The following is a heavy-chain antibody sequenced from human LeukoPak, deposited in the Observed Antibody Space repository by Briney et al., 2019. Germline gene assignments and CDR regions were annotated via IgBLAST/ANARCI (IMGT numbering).Heavy chain of an antibody. V-gene: IGHV7-4-1*02. CDR3: ARVALSPSGSWYYFDY. D-gene: IGHD6-13*01. CDR2: INTNTGNP. Sequence: ASVKVSCKASGYTFTSYAMNWVRQAPGQGLEWMGWINTNTGNPTYAQGFTGRFVFSLDTSVSTAYLQISSLKAEDTAVYYCARVALSPSGSWYYFDYWGKEPLVTVPS. CDR1: GYTFTSYA. J-gene: IGHJ4*02.